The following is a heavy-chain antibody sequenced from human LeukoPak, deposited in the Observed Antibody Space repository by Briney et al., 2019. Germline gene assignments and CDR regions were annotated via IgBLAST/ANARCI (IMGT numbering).Heavy chain of an antibody. CDR1: GYTFTSYD. D-gene: IGHD4-17*01. Sequence: ASVKVSCKASGYTFTSYDINWVRQATGQGLEWMGWMNPNSGNTGYAQKFQGRVTITRNTSISTAYMELSSLRSEDTAVYYCARGTGDRGRRVWFDPWGQGTLVTVSS. J-gene: IGHJ5*02. CDR2: MNPNSGNT. CDR3: ARGTGDRGRRVWFDP. V-gene: IGHV1-8*03.